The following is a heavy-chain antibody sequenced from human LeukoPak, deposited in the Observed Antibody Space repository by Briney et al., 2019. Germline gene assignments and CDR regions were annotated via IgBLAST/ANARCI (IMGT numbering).Heavy chain of an antibody. CDR2: IYYSGST. J-gene: IGHJ4*02. D-gene: IGHD6-19*01. V-gene: IGHV4-59*01. Sequence: SETLSLTCTVSGGSISSYYWSWIRQPPGKGLEWIGYIYYSGSTNYNPSLKSRVTISVDTSKNQFSLKLSSVTAADTAVYYCGRARSTYSSGWYAVGYWGQGTLVTVSS. CDR3: GRARSTYSSGWYAVGY. CDR1: GGSISSYY.